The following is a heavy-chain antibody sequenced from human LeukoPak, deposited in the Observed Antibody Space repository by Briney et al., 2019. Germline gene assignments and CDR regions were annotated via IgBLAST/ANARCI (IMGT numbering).Heavy chain of an antibody. V-gene: IGHV4-39*01. CDR3: ASQRPTYYYGSGSYIDGGLFDY. J-gene: IGHJ4*02. Sequence: PSETLSLTCTVSGGSISSSSYYWGWIRQPPGKGLEWIGSIYYSGSTYYNPSLKSRVTVSVDTSKNQFSLKLTSVTAADTAVYYCASQRPTYYYGSGSYIDGGLFDYWGQGTLVTVSS. CDR1: GGSISSSSYY. D-gene: IGHD3-10*01. CDR2: IYYSGST.